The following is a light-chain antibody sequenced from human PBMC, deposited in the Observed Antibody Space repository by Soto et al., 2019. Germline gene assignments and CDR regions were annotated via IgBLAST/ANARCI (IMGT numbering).Light chain of an antibody. J-gene: IGLJ3*02. CDR3: AVWDDSLDGWV. CDR2: EAT. V-gene: IGLV2-23*01. Sequence: QSALTQPASVSGSPGQSITISCTGTSSDIGIYNLVSWYQHHPGKAPKLIIYEATKRPSGVSNRFSGSKSGNTASLTISGLQAEDEADYYCAVWDDSLDGWVFGGGTKLTVL. CDR1: SSDIGIYNL.